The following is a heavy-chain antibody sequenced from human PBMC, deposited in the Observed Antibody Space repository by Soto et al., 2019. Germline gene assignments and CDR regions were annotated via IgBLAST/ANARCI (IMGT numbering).Heavy chain of an antibody. Sequence: QLQLVQSGAEVKRPGASVRVSCKASGNTLTGHFLHWVRQARGQGLEWMGWLNSNSGGTKIAQKCQGRLAMARDTTITTAYMELSSLRSDDTAVYYCATSPGWLGEGSGGLDVWGLGATVTVSS. V-gene: IGHV1-2*02. CDR3: ATSPGWLGEGSGGLDV. J-gene: IGHJ6*02. CDR2: LNSNSGGT. CDR1: GNTLTGHF. D-gene: IGHD3-10*01.